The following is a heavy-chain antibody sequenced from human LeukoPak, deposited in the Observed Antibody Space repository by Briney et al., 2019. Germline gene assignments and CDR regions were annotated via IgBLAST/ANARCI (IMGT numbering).Heavy chain of an antibody. CDR3: AKDKRGYCSGGSCYTNFQH. J-gene: IGHJ1*01. D-gene: IGHD2-15*01. Sequence: GGSLRLSCAASGSTFSSYGMHWVRQAPGKGLEWVAVISYDGSNKYYADSVKGRFTISRDNSKNTLYLQMNSLRAEDTAVYYCAKDKRGYCSGGSCYTNFQHWGQGTLVTVSP. CDR2: ISYDGSNK. V-gene: IGHV3-30*18. CDR1: GSTFSSYG.